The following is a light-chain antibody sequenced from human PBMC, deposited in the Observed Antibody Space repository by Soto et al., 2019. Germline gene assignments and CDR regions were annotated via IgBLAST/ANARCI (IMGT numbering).Light chain of an antibody. CDR1: SSDVGGYNL. CDR3: CAYASSVAYV. CDR2: EVS. V-gene: IGLV2-23*02. J-gene: IGLJ1*01. Sequence: QAASVSGSPGQSITISCTGTSSDVGGYNLVSWFQQHPGKAPKLIISEVSKRPSGVSNRFSGSKSGDTASLTISGLQAEDEADYYCCAYASSVAYVFGTGTKVTVL.